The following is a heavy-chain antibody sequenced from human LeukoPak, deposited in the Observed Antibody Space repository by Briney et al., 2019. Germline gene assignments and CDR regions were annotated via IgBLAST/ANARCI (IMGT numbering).Heavy chain of an antibody. Sequence: SETLSLTCAVYGGSFSGYYWTWIRQPPGKGLEWIGEINHSGSTNYNPSLKSRVTISIDTSKNQFSLILSSVTAADTAVYYCARGLSDVYWGQGTLDTVSS. CDR3: ARGLSDVY. CDR2: INHSGST. CDR1: GGSFSGYY. V-gene: IGHV4-34*01. J-gene: IGHJ4*02.